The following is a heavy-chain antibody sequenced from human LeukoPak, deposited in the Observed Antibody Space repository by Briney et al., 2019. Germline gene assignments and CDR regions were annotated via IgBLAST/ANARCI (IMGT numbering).Heavy chain of an antibody. CDR2: INNSGRT. CDR1: GFTFFSYS. D-gene: IGHD2-21*02. V-gene: IGHV3-23*01. J-gene: IGHJ4*02. Sequence: PGGSLRLSCAASGFTFFSYSMTWVRQAPGKGLEWVSGINNSGRTYYAESARGRFTISRDNSKNTLYLQMNSLRAEDTAVYYCAKEPPYCGGDCYFLLDYWGQGTLVTVSS. CDR3: AKEPPYCGGDCYFLLDY.